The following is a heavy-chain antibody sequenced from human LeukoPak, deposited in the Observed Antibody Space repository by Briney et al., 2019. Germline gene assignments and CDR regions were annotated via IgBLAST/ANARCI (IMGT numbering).Heavy chain of an antibody. CDR3: ARDPFYSNPHFDY. CDR1: GFTFSSYA. CDR2: ISYDGSNK. D-gene: IGHD4-11*01. V-gene: IGHV3-30-3*01. J-gene: IGHJ4*02. Sequence: GRSLRLSCAASGFTFSSYAMHWVRQAPGKGLEWVAVISYDGSNKYYADSVKGRFTISRDNSKNTLYPQMNSLRAEDTAVYYCARDPFYSNPHFDYWGQGTLVTVSS.